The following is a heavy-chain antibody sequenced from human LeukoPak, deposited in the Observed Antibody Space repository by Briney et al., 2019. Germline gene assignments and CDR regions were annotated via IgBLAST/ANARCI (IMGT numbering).Heavy chain of an antibody. CDR2: FDPEDGET. V-gene: IGHV1-24*01. CDR3: ATKIYNYYGMDV. J-gene: IGHJ6*02. CDR1: GYTLTELS. Sequence: ASVKVSCKVSGYTLTELSMQWVRQAPGKGLEWMGGFDPEDGETIYAQKFQGRVTMTEDTSTDTAYMELSSLRSEDTAVYYCATKIYNYYGMDVWGQGTTVTVSS.